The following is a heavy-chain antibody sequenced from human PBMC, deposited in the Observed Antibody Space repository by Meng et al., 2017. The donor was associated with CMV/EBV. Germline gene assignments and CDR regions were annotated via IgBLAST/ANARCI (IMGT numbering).Heavy chain of an antibody. J-gene: IGHJ6*02. Sequence: ASVKVSCKASGYTFTGYYMHWVRQAPGQGLERMGWINPNSGGTNYAQKFQGRVTMTRDTSISTAYMELSGLRSDDTAVYYCAREGYDFWSGYQYPASGMDVWGQGTTVTVSS. CDR2: INPNSGGT. D-gene: IGHD3-3*01. V-gene: IGHV1-2*02. CDR3: AREGYDFWSGYQYPASGMDV. CDR1: GYTFTGYY.